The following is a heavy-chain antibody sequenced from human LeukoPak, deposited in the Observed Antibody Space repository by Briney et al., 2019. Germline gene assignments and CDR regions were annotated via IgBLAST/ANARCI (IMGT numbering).Heavy chain of an antibody. Sequence: GRSLRLSCAASGFTFSSYGMHWVRQAPGKGLEWLAVTSHDEKTKFYADSIKGRFTISRDNSKNTLYLQMNGLRTEDTAVYYCAKWGDYYENSGPDFDYWGQGTLVTVSS. CDR1: GFTFSSYG. V-gene: IGHV3-30*18. D-gene: IGHD3-22*01. CDR2: TSHDEKTK. CDR3: AKWGDYYENSGPDFDY. J-gene: IGHJ4*02.